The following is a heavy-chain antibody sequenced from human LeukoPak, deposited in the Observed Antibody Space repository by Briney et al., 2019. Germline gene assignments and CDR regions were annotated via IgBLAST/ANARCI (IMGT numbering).Heavy chain of an antibody. Sequence: WASVKVSCKASGYTFTSYGISWVRQAPGQGLEWVGWTSGSKGETIYAQKFQGRVTMTTDTSTSTVYMEVRSLRSDDTAVYYCARGWKYRFGFYFDYWGQGTLVTVSS. CDR3: ARGWKYRFGFYFDY. D-gene: IGHD5-18*01. J-gene: IGHJ4*02. CDR1: GYTFTSYG. CDR2: TSGSKGET. V-gene: IGHV1-18*01.